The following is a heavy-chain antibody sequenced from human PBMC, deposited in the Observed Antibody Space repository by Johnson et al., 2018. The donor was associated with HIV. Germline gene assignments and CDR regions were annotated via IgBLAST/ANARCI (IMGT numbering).Heavy chain of an antibody. J-gene: IGHJ3*02. D-gene: IGHD4-17*01. CDR2: IQSDGKIK. CDR1: GFTFSSYG. CDR3: ARSMTTVTVAFDI. Sequence: QVQLVESGGGVVQPGGSLRLSCAASGFTFSSYGMHWVRQAPGKGLEWVASIQSDGKIKFYADSVKGRFTISRDNSKKTLYLQMNSLRAEDTAVYYCARSMTTVTVAFDIWGQGTMVTVSS. V-gene: IGHV3-30*02.